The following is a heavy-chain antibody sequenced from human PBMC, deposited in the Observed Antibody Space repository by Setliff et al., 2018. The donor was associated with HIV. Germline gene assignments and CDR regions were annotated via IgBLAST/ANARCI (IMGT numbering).Heavy chain of an antibody. CDR2: INTGNANT. J-gene: IGHJ2*01. CDR3: ARDGRVLLWFGKLAWYFDL. CDR1: GYTFTSYT. D-gene: IGHD3-10*01. V-gene: IGHV1-3*04. Sequence: ASVKVSCKASGYTFTSYTIHWVRQAPGQRLEWMGWINTGNANTKYSQKFQDRVTITRDTSASTAYMELSSLRSEDTAVYYCARDGRVLLWFGKLAWYFDLWGRGTLVTVSS.